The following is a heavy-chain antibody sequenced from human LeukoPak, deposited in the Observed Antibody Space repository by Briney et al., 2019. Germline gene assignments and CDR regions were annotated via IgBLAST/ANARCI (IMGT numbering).Heavy chain of an antibody. Sequence: GGSLRLSCAASGFTFSSYSMNWVRQAPGKGLEGVSVIYSGGSTYYADSVKGRFTISRDNSKNTLYRQMNSLRAEDTAVYYCARVSSGWTYYYYYYMDVWGKGTTVTISS. D-gene: IGHD6-19*01. CDR3: ARVSSGWTYYYYYYMDV. CDR1: GFTFSSYS. V-gene: IGHV3-53*01. J-gene: IGHJ6*03. CDR2: IYSGGST.